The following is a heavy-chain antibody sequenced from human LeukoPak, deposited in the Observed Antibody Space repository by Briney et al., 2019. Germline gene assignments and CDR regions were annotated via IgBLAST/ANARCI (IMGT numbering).Heavy chain of an antibody. V-gene: IGHV3-30*18. CDR3: AKRPSDYGDYVSYFDY. J-gene: IGHJ4*02. D-gene: IGHD4-17*01. Sequence: PGGSLRLSCAASGFTFSIYWMSWVRQAPGKGLEWVGVISDDGRRKDYADSVKGRLTISRDNSKDTLYLQMNSLRAEDTAVYYCAKRPSDYGDYVSYFDYWGQGTLVTVSS. CDR1: GFTFSIYW. CDR2: ISDDGRRK.